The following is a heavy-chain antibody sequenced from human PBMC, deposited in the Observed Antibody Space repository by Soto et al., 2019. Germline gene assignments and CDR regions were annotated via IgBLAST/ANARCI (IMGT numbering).Heavy chain of an antibody. CDR3: ARYCSGGSCYYYYGMDV. Sequence: QVQLVESGGGVVQSGRSLRLSCAASGFTFSSYGMHWVRQAPGKGLEWVAVIWYDGSNKYYADSVKGRFTISRDNSKNTLYLQMNSLRAEDTAVYYCARYCSGGSCYYYYGMDVWGQGTTVTVSS. V-gene: IGHV3-33*01. D-gene: IGHD2-15*01. J-gene: IGHJ6*02. CDR2: IWYDGSNK. CDR1: GFTFSSYG.